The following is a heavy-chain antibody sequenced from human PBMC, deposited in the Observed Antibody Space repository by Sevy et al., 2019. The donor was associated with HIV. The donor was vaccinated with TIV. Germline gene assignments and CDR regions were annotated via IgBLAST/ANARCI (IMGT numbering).Heavy chain of an antibody. J-gene: IGHJ6*03. CDR3: ARAVLSCYYMDV. Sequence: SETLSLTCTVSGGSINSGAHYWSWIRQHPGKGLEWIGYVYYTGNSYYNPSLKSRVTISVDTSKNQFSLKLSSVTAADTAVYYCARAVLSCYYMDVWGKGTTVTVSS. CDR1: GGSINSGAHY. D-gene: IGHD2-8*02. V-gene: IGHV4-31*03. CDR2: VYYTGNS.